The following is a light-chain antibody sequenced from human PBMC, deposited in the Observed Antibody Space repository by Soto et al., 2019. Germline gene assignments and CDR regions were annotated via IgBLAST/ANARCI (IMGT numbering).Light chain of an antibody. CDR2: DDS. CDR1: NLGSKS. J-gene: IGLJ3*02. Sequence: SYELTQPPSVSVAPGQTAGISFGGNNLGSKSVHWYQQKSGQAPVLVVFDDSDRPSGIPERISGSNSGNTATLTISRVEAGDEGDYYCQVWDSITDHWVFGGGTKLTVL. CDR3: QVWDSITDHWV. V-gene: IGLV3-21*02.